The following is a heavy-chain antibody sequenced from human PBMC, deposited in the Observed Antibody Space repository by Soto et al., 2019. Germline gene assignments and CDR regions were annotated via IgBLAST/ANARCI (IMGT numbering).Heavy chain of an antibody. CDR2: IYYSGST. Sequence: QVQLQESGPGLVKPSEPLSLNCSVSGGSISGHYWSWVRQTPGKGLEWIGYIYYSGSTNYNPSLTSRVTISVDTSKNHFSLRLTSVTAADTAVYYCARGPYYDLIWNYYYMDVWGKGTTVTVSS. D-gene: IGHD3-16*01. CDR3: ARGPYYDLIWNYYYMDV. CDR1: GGSISGHY. V-gene: IGHV4-59*08. J-gene: IGHJ6*03.